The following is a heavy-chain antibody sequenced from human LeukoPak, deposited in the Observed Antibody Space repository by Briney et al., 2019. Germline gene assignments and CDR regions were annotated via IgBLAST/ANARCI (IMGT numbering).Heavy chain of an antibody. CDR1: GFTFSSYG. CDR3: AKEGRGSGWCRGYDYYGMDV. Sequence: GGSLRLSCAASGFTFSSYGMHWVRQAPGKGLEWVAVISYDGSNKYYADSVKGRFTISRDNSKNTLYLQMNSLRAEDTAVYYCAKEGRGSGWCRGYDYYGMDVWGQGTTVTVSS. CDR2: ISYDGSNK. J-gene: IGHJ6*02. V-gene: IGHV3-30*18. D-gene: IGHD6-19*01.